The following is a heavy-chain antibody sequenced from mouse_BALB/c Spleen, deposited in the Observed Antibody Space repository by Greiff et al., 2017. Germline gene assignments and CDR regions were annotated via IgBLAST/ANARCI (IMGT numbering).Heavy chain of an antibody. CDR2: ISYDGSN. J-gene: IGHJ3*01. Sequence: EVQLQESGPGLVKPSQSLSLTCSVTGYSITSGYYWNWIRQFPGNKLEWMGYISYDGSNNYNPSLKNRISITRDTSKNQFFRKLNSVTTEDTATYYCASTTANSFADWGQGTLVTVSA. CDR3: ASTTANSFAD. CDR1: GYSITSGYY. D-gene: IGHD1-2*01. V-gene: IGHV3-6*02.